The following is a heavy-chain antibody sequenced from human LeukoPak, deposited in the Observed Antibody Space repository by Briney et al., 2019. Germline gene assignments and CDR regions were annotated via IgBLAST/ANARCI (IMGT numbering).Heavy chain of an antibody. V-gene: IGHV4-34*01. CDR2: INHSGST. Sequence: SETLSLTCAVYGGSFSGYYWSWIRQPPGKGLEWIGEINHSGSTNYNPYLKSRVTISVDTSKNQFSLKLSSVTAADTAVYYCARVRRNVRDGYNLVFDYWGQGTLVTVSS. CDR1: GGSFSGYY. CDR3: ARVRRNVRDGYNLVFDY. J-gene: IGHJ4*02. D-gene: IGHD5-24*01.